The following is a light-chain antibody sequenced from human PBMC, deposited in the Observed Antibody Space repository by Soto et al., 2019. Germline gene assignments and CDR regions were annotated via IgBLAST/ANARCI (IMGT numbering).Light chain of an antibody. V-gene: IGKV3-15*01. CDR2: GAS. CDR3: QQYNGWPWT. Sequence: IELAQSPATLSVSPGERVTLSCRATQTIGNKLAWYLQRPGQAPRLLMCGASTAATDIPAMCSGSGSGTEFTLTITGLQSEDVAVYYWQQYNGWPWTFGLGTKVDIK. J-gene: IGKJ1*01. CDR1: QTIGNK.